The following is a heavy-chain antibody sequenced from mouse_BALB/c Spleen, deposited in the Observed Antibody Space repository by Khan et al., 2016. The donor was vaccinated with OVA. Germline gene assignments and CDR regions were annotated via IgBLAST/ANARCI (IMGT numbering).Heavy chain of an antibody. Sequence: EVQLQESGPGLVKPSQSLSLTCTVTGYSITSDYAWNWIRQFPGNELEWMGIISYSGNTNYNPSLKSRIPITRDTSENQFFLQLNSVTTEDTATYYCARISGGDFDYWGQGTTLTVSS. J-gene: IGHJ2*01. D-gene: IGHD4-1*01. CDR3: ARISGGDFDY. CDR1: GYSITSDYA. V-gene: IGHV3-2*02. CDR2: ISYSGNT.